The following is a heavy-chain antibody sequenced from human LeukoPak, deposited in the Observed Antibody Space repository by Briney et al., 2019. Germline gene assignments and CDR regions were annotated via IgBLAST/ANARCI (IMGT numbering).Heavy chain of an antibody. CDR3: ARIAVDIVATGCAFDI. D-gene: IGHD5-12*01. Sequence: ASVKVSCKASGYTFTSYGIRWVRQAPGQGLEWMGWISAYNGNTNYAQKLQGRVTMTTDTSTSTAYMELRSLRSDDTAVYYCARIAVDIVATGCAFDIWGQGTMVTVSS. J-gene: IGHJ3*02. CDR2: ISAYNGNT. CDR1: GYTFTSYG. V-gene: IGHV1-18*01.